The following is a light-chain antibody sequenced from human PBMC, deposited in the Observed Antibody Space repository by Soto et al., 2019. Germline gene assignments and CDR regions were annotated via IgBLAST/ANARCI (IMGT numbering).Light chain of an antibody. J-gene: IGKJ2*01. CDR2: DAS. CDR1: QSVSSN. Sequence: EIVLTQSPATLSVSPGERATLSCRASQSVSSNLAWYQKKPDQAPRLLIYDASTRATGIPARFSGSGSGTEFTLTISSLQSEDFALYYCQQYHNFPPYTFGQGTKLEIK. V-gene: IGKV3-15*01. CDR3: QQYHNFPPYT.